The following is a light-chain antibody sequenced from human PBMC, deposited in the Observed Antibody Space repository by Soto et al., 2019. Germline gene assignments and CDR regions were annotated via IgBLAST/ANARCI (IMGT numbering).Light chain of an antibody. Sequence: DIHMTQSPSSLSASLGDRVTLTXRASQSISLYFNWYQQEPGXAPKXXXDAXSSLQRGGPSRFSGSGSGTDFTLTISSLQPEDFATYYCQQSYSTPQTFGQGTKVDIK. CDR1: QSISLY. V-gene: IGKV1-39*01. CDR3: QQSYSTPQT. J-gene: IGKJ1*01. CDR2: AXS.